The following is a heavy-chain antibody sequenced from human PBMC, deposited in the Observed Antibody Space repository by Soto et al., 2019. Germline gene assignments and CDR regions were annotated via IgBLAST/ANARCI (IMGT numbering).Heavy chain of an antibody. CDR2: TSGSGGST. J-gene: IGHJ4*02. CDR3: AKVKEAAAGTALDY. V-gene: IGHV3-23*01. Sequence: EVQLLESGGGLVQPGGSLRLSCAASGFTFSSYAMSWVRQAPGKGLEWVSATSGSGGSTYYADSVKGRFTISRDNSKNKRYLQMHSLRAEDTAVYYCAKVKEAAAGTALDYWGQGTLVSVSS. CDR1: GFTFSSYA. D-gene: IGHD6-13*01.